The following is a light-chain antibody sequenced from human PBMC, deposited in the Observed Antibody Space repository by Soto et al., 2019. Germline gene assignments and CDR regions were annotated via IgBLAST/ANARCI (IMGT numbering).Light chain of an antibody. J-gene: IGLJ2*01. CDR2: GNS. CDR1: SSNIGAGYD. V-gene: IGLV1-40*01. Sequence: QSVLTQPPSVSGAAGQRVTISCTGSSSNIGAGYDVHWYQQLPGTAPKLLIYGNILIYGNSNRPSGVPDRFSGSKSGTSASLAITGLQAEDEADYYCQSYDSSLSGVVFGGGTQLTVL. CDR3: QSYDSSLSGVV.